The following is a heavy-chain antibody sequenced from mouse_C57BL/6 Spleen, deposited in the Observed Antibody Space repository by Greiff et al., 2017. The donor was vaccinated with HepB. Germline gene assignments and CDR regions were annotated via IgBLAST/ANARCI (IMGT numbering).Heavy chain of an antibody. D-gene: IGHD1-1*01. CDR2: INPSTGGT. V-gene: IGHV1-42*01. Sequence: VQLKQSGPELVKPGASVKISCKASGYSFTGYYMNWVKQSPEKSLEWIGEINPSTGGTTYNQKFKAKATLTVDKSSSTAYMQLKSLTSEDSAVYYCARTTTGPLYAMDYWGQGTSVTVSS. CDR1: GYSFTGYY. CDR3: ARTTTGPLYAMDY. J-gene: IGHJ4*01.